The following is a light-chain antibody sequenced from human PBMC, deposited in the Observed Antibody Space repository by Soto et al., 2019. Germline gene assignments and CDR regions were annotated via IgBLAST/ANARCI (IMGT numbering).Light chain of an antibody. Sequence: QAVVTQEPSLTVSPGGTVTLTCASSTGAVTSGYYPNWFQQKPGQAPRALIYSTSNTHSWTPARFSGSLLGGKAALTLSGVQPEDEAEYYCLLYYGGAGVFGTGTKLTVL. CDR2: STS. CDR1: TGAVTSGYY. CDR3: LLYYGGAGV. V-gene: IGLV7-43*01. J-gene: IGLJ1*01.